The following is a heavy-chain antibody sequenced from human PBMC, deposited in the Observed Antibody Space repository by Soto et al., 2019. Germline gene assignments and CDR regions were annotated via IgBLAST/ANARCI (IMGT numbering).Heavy chain of an antibody. Sequence: ASVKVSCKASGYTFTSYYMHWVRQAPGQGLEWMGIINPSGGSTSYAHKFQGRVTMTRDTSTSTVYMELSSLRSEDTAVYSCARGRSSGWSPDLGFRLWGQGTLVTVSS. J-gene: IGHJ1*01. D-gene: IGHD6-19*01. CDR3: ARGRSSGWSPDLGFRL. CDR2: INPSGGST. CDR1: GYTFTSYY. V-gene: IGHV1-46*01.